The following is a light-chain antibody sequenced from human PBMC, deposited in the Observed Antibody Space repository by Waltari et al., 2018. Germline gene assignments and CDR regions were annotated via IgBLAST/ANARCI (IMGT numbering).Light chain of an antibody. CDR1: ILSKQY. V-gene: IGLV3-25*03. CDR2: KDT. J-gene: IGLJ2*01. Sequence: HELTQPPSVSVSPGQQARITSSGDILSKQYTSWFQQKPGQAPVLVIFKDTGRPSGIPERFSGSSSGTTVTLTISEVQADDEADYYCQSTDSTETFVEFGVGTKLTVV. CDR3: QSTDSTETFVE.